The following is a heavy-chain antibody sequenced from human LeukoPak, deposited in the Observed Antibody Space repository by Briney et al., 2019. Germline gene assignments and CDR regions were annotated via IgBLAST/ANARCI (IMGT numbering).Heavy chain of an antibody. CDR3: STTSDHGESDY. D-gene: IGHD4-17*01. V-gene: IGHV4-34*01. CDR2: INHSGST. J-gene: IGHJ4*02. Sequence: SETLSLTCAVYGGSFSGYYWSWIRQPPGKGLEWIGEINHSGSTNYNPSLTSQVTISVDTSKNQFSLKLSSVTAADTAVYYCSTTSDHGESDYWGQGTLVTVSS. CDR1: GGSFSGYY.